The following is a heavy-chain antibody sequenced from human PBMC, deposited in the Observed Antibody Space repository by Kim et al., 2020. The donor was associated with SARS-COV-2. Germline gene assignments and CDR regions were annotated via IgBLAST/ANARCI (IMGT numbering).Heavy chain of an antibody. CDR3: AKARGPANWDAFDI. D-gene: IGHD7-27*01. V-gene: IGHV3-23*01. J-gene: IGHJ3*02. Sequence: EDSVKGRFTISRDNSKNTLYLQMNSLRAEDTAVYYCAKARGPANWDAFDIWGQGTMVTVSS.